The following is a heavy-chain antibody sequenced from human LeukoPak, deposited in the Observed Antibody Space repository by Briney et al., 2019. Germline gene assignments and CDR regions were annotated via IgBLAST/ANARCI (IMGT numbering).Heavy chain of an antibody. CDR2: ISSSSGAI. CDR1: GFTFSSFS. D-gene: IGHD3-16*01. Sequence: GWSLRLSCAASGFTFSSFSMNWVRQAPGKGLEWLSYISSSSGAIYYADSLKGRFTISRDNAKNSLYLQMDSLRVEDSAVYYCARVIGSYGDSAYWGQGTLVTVSS. CDR3: ARVIGSYGDSAY. J-gene: IGHJ4*02. V-gene: IGHV3-48*04.